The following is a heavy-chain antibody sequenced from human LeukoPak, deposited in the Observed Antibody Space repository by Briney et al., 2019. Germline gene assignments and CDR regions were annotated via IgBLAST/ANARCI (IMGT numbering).Heavy chain of an antibody. J-gene: IGHJ4*02. V-gene: IGHV2-5*02. Sequence: ESGPTLVKPTQTLTLTCTFSGFSLDSDELGVGWIRQPPGKALEWVVLIYGDDGKRYNPSLQSRVTITKDTSKNQVVLAMTNMDPVDTGTYYCAHVVVATTLFDYWGQGTLVTVSS. CDR3: AHVVVATTLFDY. CDR2: IYGDDGK. CDR1: GFSLDSDELG. D-gene: IGHD2-15*01.